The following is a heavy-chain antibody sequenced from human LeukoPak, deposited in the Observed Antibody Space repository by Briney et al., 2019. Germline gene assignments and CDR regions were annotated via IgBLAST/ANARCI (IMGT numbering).Heavy chain of an antibody. D-gene: IGHD3-10*01. CDR3: ARERGSGSYYEPLDY. J-gene: IGHJ4*02. CDR1: GFTFSSYS. Sequence: GGSLRLSCAASGFTFSSYSMNWVRQAPGKGLEWVSSISSSSSYIYYADSVKGRFTISRDNAKNSLYLQMNSLRAEETAVYYCARERGSGSYYEPLDYWGQGTLVTVSS. V-gene: IGHV3-21*01. CDR2: ISSSSSYI.